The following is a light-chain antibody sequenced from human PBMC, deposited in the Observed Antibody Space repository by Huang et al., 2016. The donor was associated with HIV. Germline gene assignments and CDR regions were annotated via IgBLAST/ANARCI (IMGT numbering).Light chain of an antibody. CDR3: QLRSTWPGDT. CDR2: EAS. V-gene: IGKV3-11*01. J-gene: IGKJ4*01. Sequence: EIVLTQSPATLSLSPGARATLSCRASQTVSSYLAWYQQKPGQAPRLLIYEASNRATGIPARCSGSGSGTDFTLTISSLEPEDFAVYYCQLRSTWPGDTFGGGTKVEIK. CDR1: QTVSSY.